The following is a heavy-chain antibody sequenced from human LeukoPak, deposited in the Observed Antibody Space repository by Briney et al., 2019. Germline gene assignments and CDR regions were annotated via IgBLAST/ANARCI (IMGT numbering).Heavy chain of an antibody. CDR1: GFTFSSYW. Sequence: GGSLRLSCAASGFTFSSYWMSWVRQAPGKGLEWVANIKQDGSEKYYVDSVKGRFTISRDNAKNSLYLQMNSLRAEDTAVYYCARDLVYDILTGKTASFDYWGQGTLVTVSS. V-gene: IGHV3-7*01. J-gene: IGHJ4*02. D-gene: IGHD3-9*01. CDR3: ARDLVYDILTGKTASFDY. CDR2: IKQDGSEK.